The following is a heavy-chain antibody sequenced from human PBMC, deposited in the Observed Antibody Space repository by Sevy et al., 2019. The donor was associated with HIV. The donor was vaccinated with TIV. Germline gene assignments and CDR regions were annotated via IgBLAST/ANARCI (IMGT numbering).Heavy chain of an antibody. CDR3: ARKGNGYNQYFFDY. D-gene: IGHD5-12*01. CDR1: GGSVSSSLYS. J-gene: IGHJ4*02. Sequence: SETRSLTCTVSGGSVSSSLYSWGWVRQSPGKGLEWIGSIYAYSGRTFYNPSVKSRVTISVDTPNNQFSLKLTSVTAADTAVYYCARKGNGYNQYFFDYWGQGTLVTVSS. V-gene: IGHV4-39*01. CDR2: IYAYSGRT.